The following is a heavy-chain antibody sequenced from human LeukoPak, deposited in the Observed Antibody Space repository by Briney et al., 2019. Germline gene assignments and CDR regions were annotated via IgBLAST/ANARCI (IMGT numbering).Heavy chain of an antibody. CDR2: INHSGST. D-gene: IGHD3-22*01. CDR3: ARGTGYPLIG. V-gene: IGHV4-34*01. Sequence: KTSETLSLTCAVSGGSLRGYYWSWIRQPPGKGLEWIGEINHSGSTNYNPSLKSRVTISVDTSKNQFSLKLSSVTAADTAVYYCARGTGYPLIGWGQGTLVTVSS. CDR1: GGSLRGYY. J-gene: IGHJ4*02.